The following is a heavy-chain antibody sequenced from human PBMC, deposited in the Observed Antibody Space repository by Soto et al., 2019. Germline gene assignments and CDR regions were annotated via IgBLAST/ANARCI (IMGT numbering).Heavy chain of an antibody. D-gene: IGHD2-15*01. CDR1: GYTFTSYA. J-gene: IGHJ4*02. CDR3: ASRYCSGGSCYSYFDY. Sequence: ASVKVSCKASGYTFTSYAMHWVRQAPGQRLEWMGWINAGNGNTKYSQKFQGRVTITRDTSASTAYMELSSLRSEDTAVYYCASRYCSGGSCYSYFDYWGQGTLVTVSS. CDR2: INAGNGNT. V-gene: IGHV1-3*01.